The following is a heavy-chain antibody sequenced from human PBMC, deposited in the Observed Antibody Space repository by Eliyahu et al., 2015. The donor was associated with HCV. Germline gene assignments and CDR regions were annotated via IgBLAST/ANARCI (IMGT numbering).Heavy chain of an antibody. CDR2: ISYDGRDK. CDR1: GXSFSAYA. J-gene: IGHJ5*02. D-gene: IGHD3-10*01. CDR3: ARVAMVQRGSPQNWFDP. V-gene: IGHV3-30*04. Sequence: ESGGGVVQPGGSLXLSCAASGXSFSAYAMXWVRQAPGKGLEWVAVISYDGRDKYYADSVRGRFTISRDNSKNTLFLEMSSVTVEDAALYYCARVAMVQRGSPQNWFDPWGQGTLVTVSS.